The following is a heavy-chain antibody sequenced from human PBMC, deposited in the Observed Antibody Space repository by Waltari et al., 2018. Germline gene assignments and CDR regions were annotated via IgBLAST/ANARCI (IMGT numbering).Heavy chain of an antibody. D-gene: IGHD3-3*01. CDR3: ARDRAPIWSGYQLDY. CDR2: IKQDGSEK. V-gene: IGHV3-7*01. CDR1: GFTFSSYC. Sequence: EVQLVESGGGLVQPGGSLRLSCAASGFTFSSYCMSWVRQAPGTGLEWVANIKQDGSEKYYVDSVKGRFTISRDNAKNSLYLQMNSLRAEDTAVYYCARDRAPIWSGYQLDYWGQGTLVTVSS. J-gene: IGHJ4*02.